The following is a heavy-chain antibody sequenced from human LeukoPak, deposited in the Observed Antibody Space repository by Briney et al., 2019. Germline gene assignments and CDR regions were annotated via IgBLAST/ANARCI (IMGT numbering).Heavy chain of an antibody. J-gene: IGHJ4*02. Sequence: PSETLSLTCAVYGGSFSGYYWSWIRQPPGKGLEWIGEINHSGSTNYNPSLKSRVTISVDTSKNQFSLKLSSVTAADTAVYCCARGGTGVDIVATIPLPFDYWGQGTLVTVSS. V-gene: IGHV4-34*01. CDR1: GGSFSGYY. CDR3: ARGGTGVDIVATIPLPFDY. CDR2: INHSGST. D-gene: IGHD5-12*01.